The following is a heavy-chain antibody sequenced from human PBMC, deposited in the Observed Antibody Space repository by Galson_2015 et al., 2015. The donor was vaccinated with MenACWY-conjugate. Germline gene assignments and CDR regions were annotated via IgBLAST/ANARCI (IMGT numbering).Heavy chain of an antibody. Sequence: SLRLSCAGSAFTFSNAYMSWVRQAPGKGLEWVGRIKSQTDGGKIDYAAPVKGRFTISRDDSKNTLYLQMNSLKIEDTAVYYCTTHEPDSWGGLLFHFYMDVWGKGTTVTVSS. V-gene: IGHV3-15*01. CDR1: AFTFSNAY. J-gene: IGHJ6*03. CDR3: TTHEPDSWGGLLFHFYMDV. D-gene: IGHD2-21*01. CDR2: IKSQTDGGKI.